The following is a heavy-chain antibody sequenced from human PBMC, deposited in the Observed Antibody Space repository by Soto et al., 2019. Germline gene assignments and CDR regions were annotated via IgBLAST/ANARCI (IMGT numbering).Heavy chain of an antibody. D-gene: IGHD2-21*01. V-gene: IGHV3-23*01. CDR1: GFAFSAYA. CDR2: VSGTGRTT. J-gene: IGHJ5*02. Sequence: EVQLLESGGALVQPGGSLRLSCAASGFAFSAYAMNWVRHTPGKGLEWVSSVSGTGRTTYHADSVKGRFTISRDNAKNSFYLKVKSWRAGAPVFYYFPRGGGGGLFDPWGQGTFVTFSS. CDR3: PRGGGGGLFDP.